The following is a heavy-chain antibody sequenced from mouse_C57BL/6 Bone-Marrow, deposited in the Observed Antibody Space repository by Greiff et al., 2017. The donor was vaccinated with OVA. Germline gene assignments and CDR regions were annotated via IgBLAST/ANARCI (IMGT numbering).Heavy chain of an antibody. Sequence: QVQLKESGPGLVAPSQSLSITCTVSGFSLTSYGVSWVRQPPGKGLEWLGVVWGDGSTNYHSALISRLSTSKDNSKIQVFLKLNSLQTDDTATYYCAKSSPPYYYGSSWWYFDVWGTGTTVTVSS. D-gene: IGHD1-1*01. V-gene: IGHV2-3*01. CDR1: GFSLTSYG. CDR3: AKSSPPYYYGSSWWYFDV. CDR2: VWGDGST. J-gene: IGHJ1*03.